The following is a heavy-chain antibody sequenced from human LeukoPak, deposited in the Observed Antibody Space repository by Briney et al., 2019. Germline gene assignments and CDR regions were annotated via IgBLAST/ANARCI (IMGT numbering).Heavy chain of an antibody. CDR3: AKARKVVPRCYMDV. J-gene: IGHJ6*03. Sequence: PGGSLRLSCAASGFTFSSYEMNWVRQAPGKGLEWVSYISSSGSTIYYADSVKGRFTISRDNSKNTLYLQMNSLRAEDTAVYYCAKARKVVPRCYMDVWGKGTTVTISS. V-gene: IGHV3-48*03. CDR2: ISSSGSTI. D-gene: IGHD2-15*01. CDR1: GFTFSSYE.